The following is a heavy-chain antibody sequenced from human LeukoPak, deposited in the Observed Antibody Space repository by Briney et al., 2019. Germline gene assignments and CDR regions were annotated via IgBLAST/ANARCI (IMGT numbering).Heavy chain of an antibody. J-gene: IGHJ4*02. CDR1: GFTFSDYY. V-gene: IGHV3-11*01. Sequence: GGSLRLSCAASGFTFSDYYMSWIRQAPGKGLEWVSYISSSGSTIYYADSVKGRFTISRDNAKNSLYLQMNSLRAEDTAVYYCAKDEGGGYSYGSGFDYWGQGTLVTVSS. CDR2: ISSSGSTI. D-gene: IGHD5-18*01. CDR3: AKDEGGGYSYGSGFDY.